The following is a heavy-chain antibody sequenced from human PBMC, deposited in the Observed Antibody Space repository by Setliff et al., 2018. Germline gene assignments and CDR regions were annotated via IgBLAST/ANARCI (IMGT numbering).Heavy chain of an antibody. V-gene: IGHV3-49*03. CDR1: GFTFSTSA. Sequence: GGSLRLSCATSGFTFSTSAMHWLRQSPDNRLEWLAYIHYGGTTEYAASVRGRFTISRDDSKSIAYLQMNSLKTEDTAVYYCTRVRGYLFDPWGQGTLVTVSS. D-gene: IGHD6-25*01. J-gene: IGHJ5*01. CDR2: IHYGGTT. CDR3: TRVRGYLFDP.